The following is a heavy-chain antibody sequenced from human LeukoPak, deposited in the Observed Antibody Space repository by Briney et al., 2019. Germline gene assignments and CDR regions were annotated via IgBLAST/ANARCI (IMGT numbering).Heavy chain of an antibody. D-gene: IGHD6-19*01. CDR2: ISYDGSNY. CDR3: VKDGVERALAGYHFGR. CDR1: GFTFSSFG. Sequence: GGSLRLSCAASGFTFSSFGIHWVRQAPGKGLEWVAVISYDGSNYYFGDSARGRFTVSRDNSKNTLYLEMNSLRPEDTAVYDCVKDGVERALAGYHFGRWGQGTLVTVSS. J-gene: IGHJ4*02. V-gene: IGHV3-30*18.